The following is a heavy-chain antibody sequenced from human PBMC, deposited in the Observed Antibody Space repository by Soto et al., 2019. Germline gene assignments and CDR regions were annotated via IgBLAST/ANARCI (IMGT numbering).Heavy chain of an antibody. D-gene: IGHD6-19*01. J-gene: IGHJ4*02. CDR3: ARVGYSSGWYFDY. V-gene: IGHV4-30-4*01. CDR2: IYTSGST. Sequence: PSETLSLTCTVSGGSISSGDYYWSWIRQPPGKGLEWIGYIYTSGSTNYNPSLKSRVTMSVDTSKNQFSLKLSSVTAADTAVYYCARVGYSSGWYFDYWGQGTLVTVSS. CDR1: GGSISSGDYY.